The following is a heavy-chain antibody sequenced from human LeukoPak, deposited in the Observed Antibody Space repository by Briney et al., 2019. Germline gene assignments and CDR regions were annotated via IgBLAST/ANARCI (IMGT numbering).Heavy chain of an antibody. CDR3: ARDWETWIQRD. CDR2: IYSGGST. J-gene: IGHJ4*02. CDR1: GLTVSSNY. Sequence: GGSLRLSCAASGLTVSSNYMSWVRQAPGKGLEWVSVIYSGGSTYYADSVKGRFTISRDNSKNTLYLQMNSLRAEDTAVYYCARDWETWIQRDWGQGTLVTVSS. V-gene: IGHV3-53*01. D-gene: IGHD5-18*01.